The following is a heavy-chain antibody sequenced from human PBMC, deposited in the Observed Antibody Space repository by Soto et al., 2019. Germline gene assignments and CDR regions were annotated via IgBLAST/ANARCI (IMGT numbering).Heavy chain of an antibody. CDR1: GFTFSSYE. CDR3: ARDNGYYYDSSGYYAFDI. D-gene: IGHD3-22*01. V-gene: IGHV3-48*03. CDR2: ISSSGSTI. Sequence: GESLKISCAASGFTFSSYEMNWVRQAPGKGLEWVSYISSSGSTIYYADSVKGRFTISRDNAKNSLYLQMNSLRAEDTAVYYCARDNGYYYDSSGYYAFDIWGQGTMVTVSS. J-gene: IGHJ3*02.